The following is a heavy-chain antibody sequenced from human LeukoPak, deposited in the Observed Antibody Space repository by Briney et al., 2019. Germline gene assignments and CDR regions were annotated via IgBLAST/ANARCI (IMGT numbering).Heavy chain of an antibody. J-gene: IGHJ3*01. CDR2: IRPDGSDK. CDR1: GFTFSSYS. V-gene: IGHV3-7*01. CDR3: ARDIDTLDAAFDL. D-gene: IGHD1-1*01. Sequence: GGSLRLSCAASGFTFSSYSMNWVRQAPGKGLEWVANIRPDGSDKFYADSVKGRFTISRDNAQNSIHLEMNSLRAEDTAVYYCARDIDTLDAAFDLWGQGTVVTVSS.